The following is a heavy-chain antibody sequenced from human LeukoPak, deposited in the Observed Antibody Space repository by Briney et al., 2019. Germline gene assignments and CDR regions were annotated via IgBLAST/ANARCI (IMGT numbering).Heavy chain of an antibody. CDR2: ICGSGTST. Sequence: GGSLRLSCAASGFTFSSHYMSWVRQAPGKGLEWVSAICGSGTSTYYADSMKGRFTISRNNTKNSLYLQMNIMRAEDKDVYYSVEDEPGSSWYNWGEGTLVTVSS. D-gene: IGHD6-19*01. V-gene: IGHV3-23*01. J-gene: IGHJ4*02. CDR3: VEDEPGSSWYN. CDR1: GFTFSSHY.